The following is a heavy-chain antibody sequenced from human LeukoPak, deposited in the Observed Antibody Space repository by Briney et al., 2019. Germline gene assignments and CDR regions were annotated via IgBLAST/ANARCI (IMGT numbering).Heavy chain of an antibody. V-gene: IGHV1-18*01. CDR2: ISAYNGNT. CDR3: ARELYDILTGYSHGAFDI. J-gene: IGHJ3*02. CDR1: GYTFTSYG. D-gene: IGHD3-9*01. Sequence: ASVTVSCKASGYTFTSYGISWVRQAPGQGLEWMGWISAYNGNTNYAQKLQGRVTMTTDTSTSTAYMELRSLRSDDTAVYYCARELYDILTGYSHGAFDIWGQGTMVTVSS.